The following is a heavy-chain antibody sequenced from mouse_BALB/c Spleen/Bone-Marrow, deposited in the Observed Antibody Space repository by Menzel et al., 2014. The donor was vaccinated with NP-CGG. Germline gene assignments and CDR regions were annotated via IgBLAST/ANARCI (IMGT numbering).Heavy chain of an antibody. CDR2: ISTYSGNT. J-gene: IGHJ3*01. D-gene: IGHD2-1*01. V-gene: IGHV1-67*01. CDR3: ASPIYYGNYEGFAY. CDR1: GYTFTDYA. Sequence: VHLVESGPELVRPGVSVKISCKGSGYTFTDYAMHWVKQSRAKSLEWIGVISTYSGNTNYNQKFKGKATMTVDKSSSTAYMELARLTSEDSAIYYCASPIYYGNYEGFAYWGQGTLVTVSA.